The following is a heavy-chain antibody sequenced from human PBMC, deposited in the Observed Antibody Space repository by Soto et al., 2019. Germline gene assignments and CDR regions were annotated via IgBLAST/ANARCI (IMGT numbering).Heavy chain of an antibody. Sequence: GGSLRPSCTASGFTFGDYAMSWVRQAPGKGLEWVGFIKSKNYGETREYAASVKGRFTISRDDSKSIAYLQMNSLKTEGTAVYYCTRVITFGGVIPFDYWGQGTLVTVSS. CDR1: GFTFGDYA. CDR3: TRVITFGGVIPFDY. D-gene: IGHD3-16*02. J-gene: IGHJ4*02. V-gene: IGHV3-49*04. CDR2: IKSKNYGETR.